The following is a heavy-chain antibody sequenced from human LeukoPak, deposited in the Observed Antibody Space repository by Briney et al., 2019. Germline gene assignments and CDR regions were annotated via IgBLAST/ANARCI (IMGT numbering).Heavy chain of an antibody. CDR1: GFTFSSYG. CDR3: ARASLSSSWYSPWLDP. D-gene: IGHD6-13*01. Sequence: GGSLRLSCAASGFTFSSYGMHWVRQAPGKGLEWVAVIWYDGSNKYYADSVKGRFTISRDNSKNTLYLQMNSLRAEDTAVYYCARASLSSSWYSPWLDPWGQGTLVTVSS. CDR2: IWYDGSNK. J-gene: IGHJ5*02. V-gene: IGHV3-33*01.